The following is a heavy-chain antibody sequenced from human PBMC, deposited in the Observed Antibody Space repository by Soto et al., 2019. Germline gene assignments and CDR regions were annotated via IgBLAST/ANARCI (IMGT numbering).Heavy chain of an antibody. CDR2: ISYDGSNK. V-gene: IGHV3-30-3*01. CDR1: GFTFSSYA. D-gene: IGHD3-3*01. J-gene: IGHJ4*02. CDR3: ARELPPAVEMATILGGGGGFDY. Sequence: QVQLVESGGGVVQPGRSLRLSCAASGFTFSSYAMHWVRQAPGKGLEWVAVISYDGSNKYYADSVKGRFTISRDNSKNTLYLQMNSLRAEDTAVYYCARELPPAVEMATILGGGGGFDYWGQGTLVTVSS.